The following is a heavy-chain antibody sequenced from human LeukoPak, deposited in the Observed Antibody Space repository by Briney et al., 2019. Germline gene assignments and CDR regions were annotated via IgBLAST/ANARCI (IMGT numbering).Heavy chain of an antibody. CDR2: IYYSGST. D-gene: IGHD5-12*01. J-gene: IGHJ6*02. Sequence: PSETLSLTCTVSGGSISSSSYYWGWIRQPPGKGLEWIGSIYYSGSTYYNPSLKSRVTISVDTSKNQFSLKLSSVTAADTAVYSLASQDKSGTAWLRVTTYTGMTAWGQGTTVTVSS. CDR3: ASQDKSGTAWLRVTTYTGMTA. CDR1: GGSISSSSYY. V-gene: IGHV4-39*01.